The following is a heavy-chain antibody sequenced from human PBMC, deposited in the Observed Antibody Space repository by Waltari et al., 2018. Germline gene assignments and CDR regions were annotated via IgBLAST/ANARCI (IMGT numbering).Heavy chain of an antibody. CDR1: GGSISRSSYY. D-gene: IGHD3-22*01. V-gene: IGHV4-39*07. CDR2: IYYSGST. CDR3: ARERDNYYDSSGYYSL. Sequence: QLQLQESGPGLVKPSETLSLPCTVSGGSISRSSYYWGWIRQPPGKGLEWIGSIYYSGSTYYNPSLKSRVTISVDTSKNQFSLKLSSVTAADTAVYYCARERDNYYDSSGYYSLWGQGTLVTVSS. J-gene: IGHJ4*02.